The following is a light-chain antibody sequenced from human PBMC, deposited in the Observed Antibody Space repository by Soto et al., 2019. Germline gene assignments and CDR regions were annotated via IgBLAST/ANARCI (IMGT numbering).Light chain of an antibody. CDR2: AAS. J-gene: IGKJ1*01. V-gene: IGKV3-20*01. CDR1: QSVSSS. CDR3: QHYGSSLWT. Sequence: EVVLTQSPGTLSLSPGERATISCRASQSVSSSLAWYQQKPGRAPRLLIHAASSRATGIPDRFSGSGSGTDFTLTISRLEPEDFAVYYCQHYGSSLWTFGQGTKVDIK.